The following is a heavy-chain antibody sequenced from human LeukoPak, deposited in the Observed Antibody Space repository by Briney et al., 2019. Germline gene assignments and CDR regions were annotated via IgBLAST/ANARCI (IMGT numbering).Heavy chain of an antibody. D-gene: IGHD5-12*01. J-gene: IGHJ5*01. CDR1: GGSITSGSHY. V-gene: IGHV4-61*02. CDR3: TRGLAAAYDYNWFDS. CDR2: INASGTT. Sequence: SETLSLTCTVSGGSITSGSHYWNWIRQPAGKGLEWIGRINASGTTRYNPSLKSRLAMSVDTSKNQFSLKLTSVTAADTAVYFCTRGLAAAYDYNWFDSWGQGTLVTVSS.